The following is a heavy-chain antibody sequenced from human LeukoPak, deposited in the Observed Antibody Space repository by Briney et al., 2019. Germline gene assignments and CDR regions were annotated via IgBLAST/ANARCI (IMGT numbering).Heavy chain of an antibody. J-gene: IGHJ4*02. D-gene: IGHD1-26*01. CDR3: AKLVGATSAAFDY. CDR1: GFTFSSYA. Sequence: PGGSLRLSCAASGFTFSSYAMSWVRQAPGKGLEWVSAISGSGGSTYYADSVKGRFTISRDNSKNTLYLQMNSLRAEDTAVYCCAKLVGATSAAFDYWGQGTLVTVSS. CDR2: ISGSGGST. V-gene: IGHV3-23*01.